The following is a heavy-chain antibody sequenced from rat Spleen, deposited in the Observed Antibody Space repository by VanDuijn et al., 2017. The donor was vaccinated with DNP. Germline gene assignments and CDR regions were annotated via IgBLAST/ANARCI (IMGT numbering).Heavy chain of an antibody. J-gene: IGHJ2*01. CDR2: ISTGGGNT. CDR1: GFTFSNYY. CDR3: AKAGGYSPWYFDY. V-gene: IGHV5S11*01. Sequence: EVQLVESGGGLVQPGRSMKLSCAASGFTFSNYYMAWVRQAPTKGLEWVAAISTGGGNTYYRDSVKDRFTIPRDNTRSTLFLQMDSLRSEETATYYCAKAGGYSPWYFDYWGQGVMVTVSS. D-gene: IGHD1-11*01.